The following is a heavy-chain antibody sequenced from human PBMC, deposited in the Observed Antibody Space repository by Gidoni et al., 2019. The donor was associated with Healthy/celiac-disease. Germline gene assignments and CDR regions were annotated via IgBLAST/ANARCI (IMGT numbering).Heavy chain of an antibody. J-gene: IGHJ3*02. CDR2: ISGSGGST. D-gene: IGHD2-15*01. CDR3: AKDQRYCSGGSCYSGAFDI. CDR1: GFTFSRYA. Sequence: EVQLLESGGGLVQPGGSLRLSCAASGFTFSRYAMSWVRQAPGKGLEWVSAISGSGGSTYYADSVKGRFTISRDNSKNTLYLQMNSLRAEDTAVYYCAKDQRYCSGGSCYSGAFDIWGQGTMVTVSS. V-gene: IGHV3-23*01.